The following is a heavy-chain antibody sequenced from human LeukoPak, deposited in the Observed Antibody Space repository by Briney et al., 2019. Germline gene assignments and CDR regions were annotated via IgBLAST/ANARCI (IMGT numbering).Heavy chain of an antibody. J-gene: IGHJ4*02. Sequence: SETLSLTCTVSGVSICSSSYYWGWIRQPPGKGVEWNGSICYSGSTYYNPSLKSRVTISVETPQNQFPLKLSPEAAADPYVYYCGRSGTDSSGYYYSFDYCGEGTLVSVSS. CDR2: ICYSGST. CDR3: GRSGTDSSGYYYSFDY. CDR1: GVSICSSSYY. V-gene: IGHV4-39*06. D-gene: IGHD3-22*01.